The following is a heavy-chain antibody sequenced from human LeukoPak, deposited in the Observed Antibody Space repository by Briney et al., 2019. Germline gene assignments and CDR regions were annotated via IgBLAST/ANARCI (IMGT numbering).Heavy chain of an antibody. CDR3: ARGGGYSYGTIDY. D-gene: IGHD5-18*01. J-gene: IGHJ4*02. CDR1: GFTFSGYW. Sequence: GGSLRLSCAASGFTFSGYWMHWVRQAPGKGLVWVSRINSDESSTSYADSVKDRFTISRDNTKNTLYLQMNSLRAEDTAVYYCARGGGYSYGTIDYWGQGTLVTVSS. V-gene: IGHV3-74*01. CDR2: INSDESST.